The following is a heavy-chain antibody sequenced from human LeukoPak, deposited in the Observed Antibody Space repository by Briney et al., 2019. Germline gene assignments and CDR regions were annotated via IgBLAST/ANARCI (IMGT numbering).Heavy chain of an antibody. CDR3: ASDSGWYPSRFDP. CDR1: GGSISSSSYY. Sequence: PSETLSLTCTVSGGSISSSSYYWGWIRQPPGKGLEWIGSIYYSGSTYYNPSLKSRVTISVDTSKNQFSLKLSSVTAADTAVYYCASDSGWYPSRFDPWGQGTLVTVSS. J-gene: IGHJ5*02. V-gene: IGHV4-39*01. D-gene: IGHD6-19*01. CDR2: IYYSGST.